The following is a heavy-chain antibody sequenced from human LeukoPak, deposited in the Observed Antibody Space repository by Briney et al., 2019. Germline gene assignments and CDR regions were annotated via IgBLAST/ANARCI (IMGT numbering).Heavy chain of an antibody. J-gene: IGHJ3*02. CDR3: ARDQTYDFWSGYYTARADGAFDI. V-gene: IGHV3-11*04. Sequence: GGSLRLSCAASGFTFSDYYMSWIRQAPGKGLGWVSYISSSGSTIYYADSVKGRFTISRDNAKNSLYLQMNSLRAEDTAVYYCARDQTYDFWSGYYTARADGAFDIWGQGTMVTVSS. D-gene: IGHD3-3*01. CDR2: ISSSGSTI. CDR1: GFTFSDYY.